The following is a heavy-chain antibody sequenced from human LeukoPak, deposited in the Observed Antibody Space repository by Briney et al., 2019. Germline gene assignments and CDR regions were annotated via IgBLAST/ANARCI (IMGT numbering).Heavy chain of an antibody. CDR3: AREFYRYRSSWYVAGPLIDP. CDR1: GGTFIRYA. D-gene: IGHD6-13*01. J-gene: IGHJ5*02. CDR2: IIPIFGTA. Sequence: WASVKVSCKASGGTFIRYAISWVRQAPGQGLEWMGGIIPIFGTANYAQKLQGRVTITTDESTSTAYMELRSLRSEEQAVSYCAREFYRYRSSWYVAGPLIDPWGQGTLVTVSS. V-gene: IGHV1-69*05.